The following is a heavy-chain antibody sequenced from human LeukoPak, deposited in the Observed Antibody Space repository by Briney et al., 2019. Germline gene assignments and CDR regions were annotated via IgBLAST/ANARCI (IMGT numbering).Heavy chain of an antibody. CDR2: MYSSGST. CDR1: SGSISSGSYY. V-gene: IGHV4-61*02. J-gene: IGHJ5*02. D-gene: IGHD1-20*01. Sequence: PSETLSLTCTVSSGSISSGSYYWSWIRQPAGNGLEWIGRMYSSGSTNYNPSLQSRVTISRDTSKNQFSLNLSSVTAADAAIYYCARGIALTGSTKGDWFDPWGQGTLVTVSS. CDR3: ARGIALTGSTKGDWFDP.